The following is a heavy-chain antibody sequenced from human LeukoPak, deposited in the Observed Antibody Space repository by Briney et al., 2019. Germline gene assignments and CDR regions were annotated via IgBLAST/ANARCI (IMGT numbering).Heavy chain of an antibody. Sequence: GGSLRLSCAASGFTFSGYWMSWVRQAPGKGLEWVANIKQDGSEKYYADSVKGRFTISRDNSKNTLYLQMNSLRAEDTAVYYCAKKVYSSSWYDRGYFDYWGQGTLVTVSS. D-gene: IGHD6-13*01. CDR2: IKQDGSEK. V-gene: IGHV3-7*03. CDR3: AKKVYSSSWYDRGYFDY. CDR1: GFTFSGYW. J-gene: IGHJ4*02.